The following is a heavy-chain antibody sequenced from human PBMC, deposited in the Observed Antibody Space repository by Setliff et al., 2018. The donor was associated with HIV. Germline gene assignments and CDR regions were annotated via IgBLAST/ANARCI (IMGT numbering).Heavy chain of an antibody. D-gene: IGHD3-22*01. CDR1: GGPXXXXXXY. CDR2: XXXTXXX. J-gene: IGHJ2*01. Sequence: SETLSLTCSVSGGPXXXXXXYWGWIRXXPGKGXXWIGSXXXTXXXYSNPSLKSRLTIAEDAXKSQFSLTLRSVTAADTAVYYCARXXXDNTMIVVVIKXWXYFDLXGRGTLVXVSS. V-gene: IGHV4-39*01. CDR3: ARXXXDNTMIVVVIKXWXYFDL.